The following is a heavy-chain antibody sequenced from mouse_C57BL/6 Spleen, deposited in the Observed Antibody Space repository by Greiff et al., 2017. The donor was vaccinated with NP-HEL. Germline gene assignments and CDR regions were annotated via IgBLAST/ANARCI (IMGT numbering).Heavy chain of an antibody. D-gene: IGHD2-3*01. J-gene: IGHJ2*01. Sequence: QVQLKQPGAELVRPGSSVKLSCKASGYTFTSYWMHWVKQRPIQGLEWIGNIDPSDSETHYNQKFKDKATLTVDKSSSTAYMQLSSLTSEDSAVYYCARDGYYLLDYWGQGTTLTVSS. V-gene: IGHV1-52*01. CDR1: GYTFTSYW. CDR3: ARDGYYLLDY. CDR2: IDPSDSET.